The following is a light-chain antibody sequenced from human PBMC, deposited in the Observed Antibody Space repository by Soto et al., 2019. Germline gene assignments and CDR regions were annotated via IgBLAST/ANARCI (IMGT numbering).Light chain of an antibody. CDR1: QSVSRAY. CDR3: QQYGTSPPT. Sequence: EIVLTQSPDTLSLSPGARAPLSCRARQSVSRAYLAWYQQKPGQAPRLLIYDASNRATGFPDRFSGSGSGTDFTLTISRLEPEDFAVYYCQQYGTSPPTFGQGTKVDI. J-gene: IGKJ1*01. V-gene: IGKV3-20*01. CDR2: DAS.